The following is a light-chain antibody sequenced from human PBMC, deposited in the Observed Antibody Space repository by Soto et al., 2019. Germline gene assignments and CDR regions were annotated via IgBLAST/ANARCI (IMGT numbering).Light chain of an antibody. CDR2: AAS. CDR3: QQSYNTLWT. CDR1: QSISTY. J-gene: IGKJ1*01. Sequence: DIQMTQSPSSLSASVGDRVTSTCRASQSISTYLNWYQQKPGKAPKLLIYAASSLQSRVPSRFSGSGSGTDFTLTISSLQPEDFATYYCQQSYNTLWTFGQGIKVEI. V-gene: IGKV1-39*01.